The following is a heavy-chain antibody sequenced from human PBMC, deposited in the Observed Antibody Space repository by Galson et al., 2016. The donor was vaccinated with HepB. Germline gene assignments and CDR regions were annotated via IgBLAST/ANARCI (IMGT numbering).Heavy chain of an antibody. CDR3: ARGVDHSKSGY. V-gene: IGHV4-30-4*01. Sequence: TLSLTCTVSGASISSGVYNWNWIRQPPGKGLEWIGCVHFSGTPYYNPSLKSRIVISVDTSKNQFSLRLNSVTAADTAVYYCARGVDHSKSGYWGQGTLVTVSS. D-gene: IGHD1-14*01. CDR2: VHFSGTP. CDR1: GASISSGVYN. J-gene: IGHJ4*02.